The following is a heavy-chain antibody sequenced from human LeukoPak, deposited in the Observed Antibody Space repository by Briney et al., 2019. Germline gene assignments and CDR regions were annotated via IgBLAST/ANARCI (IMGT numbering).Heavy chain of an antibody. V-gene: IGHV4-34*01. Sequence: PSEALSLTCAFYDGPFSGCHWTWIRQPPGKGLEWIGEINDSGGTNYNPSLKSRVTISVDTSKNQFSLKVNSVIAADTAVYYCARGRFWRRGWYYFVYWGQGTLVTVSS. D-gene: IGHD6-19*01. J-gene: IGHJ4*02. CDR1: DGPFSGCH. CDR2: INDSGGT. CDR3: ARGRFWRRGWYYFVY.